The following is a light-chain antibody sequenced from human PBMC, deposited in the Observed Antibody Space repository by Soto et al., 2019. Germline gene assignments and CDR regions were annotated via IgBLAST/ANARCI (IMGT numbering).Light chain of an antibody. J-gene: IGKJ4*01. V-gene: IGKV3-20*01. CDR2: GAS. CDR1: QSVGRNY. Sequence: EIVLTQSPGTLSVSPGQRATLSCRASQSVGRNYLAWYQQKPGQTPRLLIHGASSRATGIPDRFSGSGSGTDFTLTVSSLEPEDFAVYYCQQYAASPLTFGGGTKVETK. CDR3: QQYAASPLT.